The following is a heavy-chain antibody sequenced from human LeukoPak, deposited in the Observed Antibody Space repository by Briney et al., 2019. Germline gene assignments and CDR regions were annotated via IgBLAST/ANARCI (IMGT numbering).Heavy chain of an antibody. Sequence: SETLSLTCTVSGGSISTSNYYWGWIRQPPGKGLEWIASIYYIGSTYYNPSLKSRVTISVDMSKNQFSLKLTSVTAADTAIYYCGKTVRISATDTMDSWGQGTLVTVSS. D-gene: IGHD6-13*01. CDR3: GKTVRISATDTMDS. V-gene: IGHV4-39*01. CDR1: GGSISTSNYY. J-gene: IGHJ4*02. CDR2: IYYIGST.